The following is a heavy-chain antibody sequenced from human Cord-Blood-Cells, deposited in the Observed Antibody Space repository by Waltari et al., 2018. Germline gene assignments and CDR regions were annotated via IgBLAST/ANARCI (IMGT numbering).Heavy chain of an antibody. V-gene: IGHV4-31*03. D-gene: IGHD3-22*01. CDR3: ARGRYYDSSGYTYYYYYYGMDV. Sequence: QVQLQESGPGLVKPSQTLSLTCTVSGGSISSGGYYWSWIRQHPGKGLEWIGYIYYSGSTYYNPSLKSRVTISVDTSKNQFSLKLSSVTAADTAVYYWARGRYYDSSGYTYYYYYYGMDVWGQGTTVTVSS. J-gene: IGHJ6*02. CDR1: GGSISSGGYY. CDR2: IYYSGST.